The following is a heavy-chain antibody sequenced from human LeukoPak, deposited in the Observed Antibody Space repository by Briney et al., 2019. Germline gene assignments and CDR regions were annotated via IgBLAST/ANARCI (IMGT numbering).Heavy chain of an antibody. CDR1: GGSISSSSYY. V-gene: IGHV4-39*01. CDR2: IYYSGST. Sequence: SETLSLTCTVSGGSISSSSYYWGWIRQPPGKGLGWIGSIYYSGSTYYNPSLKSRVTISVDTSKHQFSLKLSSVTAADTAVYYCARRSNYIYYYYMDVWGKGTTVTVSS. D-gene: IGHD4-11*01. J-gene: IGHJ6*03. CDR3: ARRSNYIYYYYMDV.